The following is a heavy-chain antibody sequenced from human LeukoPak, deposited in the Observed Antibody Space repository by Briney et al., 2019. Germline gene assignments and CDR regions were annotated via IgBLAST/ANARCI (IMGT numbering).Heavy chain of an antibody. CDR3: ARDLRSIAVVYYFDY. D-gene: IGHD6-19*01. V-gene: IGHV3-48*03. CDR2: ISSSGSTI. Sequence: GGSLRLSCAASGFTFSSYDMNWVRQAPGKGLEWVSYISSSGSTIYYADSVKGRSTISRENAKTSLYLQMNSLRAEDTAVYYCARDLRSIAVVYYFDYWGQGTLVTVSS. J-gene: IGHJ4*02. CDR1: GFTFSSYD.